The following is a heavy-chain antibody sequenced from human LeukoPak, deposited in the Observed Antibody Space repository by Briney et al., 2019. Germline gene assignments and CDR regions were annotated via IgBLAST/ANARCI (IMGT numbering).Heavy chain of an antibody. V-gene: IGHV1-69*04. J-gene: IGHJ6*02. D-gene: IGHD2-2*01. Sequence: ASVKVSCKASGGTFSSYAISWVRQAPGQRLEWMGRIIPILGIANYAQKFQGRVTITADKSTSTAYMELSSLRSEDTAVYYCARDGEGYCSSTSCYFSEDYYYYYGMDVWGQGTTVTVSS. CDR3: ARDGEGYCSSTSCYFSEDYYYYYGMDV. CDR1: GGTFSSYA. CDR2: IIPILGIA.